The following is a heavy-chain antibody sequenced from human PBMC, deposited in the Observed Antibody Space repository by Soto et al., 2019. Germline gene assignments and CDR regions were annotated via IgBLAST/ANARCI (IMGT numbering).Heavy chain of an antibody. CDR1: VFTSSG. D-gene: IGHD3-3*01. V-gene: IGHV1-18*04. CDR2: ISTHNGNT. CDR3: AREGILGLFDPYDL. Sequence: ASVKVSCKASVFTSSGISWVRQAPGQRLEWMGWISTHNGNTIYAQKFQGRVIMTMDTSTTTVYMELRSLRPDDTAVYLCAREGILGLFDPYDLWGQGTMVTV. J-gene: IGHJ3*01.